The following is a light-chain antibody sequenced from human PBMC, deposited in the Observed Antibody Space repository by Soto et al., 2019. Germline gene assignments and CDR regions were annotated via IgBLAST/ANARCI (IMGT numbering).Light chain of an antibody. Sequence: EVVMTQSPATLSVSPGERATVSCSASQSVSSNLAWYQQKPGQAPRLLIYGASTRATGIPARFSGSASKTEFTLTISRLQSEDFAVYYCQQYNTWPSMYTFGQGTKREIK. V-gene: IGKV3-15*01. CDR2: GAS. CDR1: QSVSSN. CDR3: QQYNTWPSMYT. J-gene: IGKJ2*01.